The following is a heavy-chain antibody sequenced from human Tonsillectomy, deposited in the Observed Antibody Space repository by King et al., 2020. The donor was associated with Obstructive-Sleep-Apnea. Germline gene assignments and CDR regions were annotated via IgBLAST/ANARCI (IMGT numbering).Heavy chain of an antibody. V-gene: IGHV4-59*01. CDR3: ARAPYGSGIIDWFDP. CDR2: IYYSGSS. D-gene: IGHD3-10*01. J-gene: IGHJ5*02. Sequence: VQLQESGPGLVKPSETLSLTCTGSGGSICTYYRSWIRQPPGKGLEWIVYIYYSGSSNYNPSLNLRVTITGDTSKNQFSLMLSSVTAADTAGYYCARAPYGSGIIDWFDPWGQGTLVTVSS. CDR1: GGSICTYY.